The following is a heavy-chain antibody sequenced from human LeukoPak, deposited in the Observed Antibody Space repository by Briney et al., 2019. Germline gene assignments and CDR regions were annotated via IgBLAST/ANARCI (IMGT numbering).Heavy chain of an antibody. CDR1: GFTFSSYS. Sequence: GGSLRLSCAASGFTFSSYSMNWVRQAPGKGLEWVSSISSSSSYIYYADSVKGRFTISRDNAKNSLYLQMNSLRAEDTAVYYCARDDYGGNSYYYYGMDVWGQGTPVTVSS. CDR2: ISSSSSYI. V-gene: IGHV3-21*01. CDR3: ARDDYGGNSYYYYGMDV. J-gene: IGHJ6*02. D-gene: IGHD4-23*01.